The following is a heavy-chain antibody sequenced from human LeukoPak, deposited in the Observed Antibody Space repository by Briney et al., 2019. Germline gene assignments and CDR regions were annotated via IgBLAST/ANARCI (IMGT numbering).Heavy chain of an antibody. V-gene: IGHV1-69*06. Sequence: ASVKVSCKASGGTFSSYAISWVQQAPGQGPEWMGGIIPIFGTANYAQKFQGRVTITADKSTSTAYMELSSLRSEDTAVYYCARGGVDTAMATADWFDPWGQGTLVTVSS. CDR3: ARGGVDTAMATADWFDP. CDR2: IIPIFGTA. D-gene: IGHD5-18*01. J-gene: IGHJ5*02. CDR1: GGTFSSYA.